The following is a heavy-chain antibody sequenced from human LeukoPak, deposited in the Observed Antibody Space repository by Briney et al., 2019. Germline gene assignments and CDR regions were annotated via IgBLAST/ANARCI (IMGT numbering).Heavy chain of an antibody. CDR2: ISSSSSYI. CDR3: ARVMSGRVVVVPALGGMDV. CDR1: GFTFSSYS. J-gene: IGHJ6*02. D-gene: IGHD2-2*01. V-gene: IGHV3-21*01. Sequence: GGSLRLSCAASGFTFSSYSMNWVRQAPGKGLEWVSSISSSSSYIYYADSVKGQFTISRDNAKSSLYLQMNSLRAEDTAVYYCARVMSGRVVVVPALGGMDVWGQGTTVTVSS.